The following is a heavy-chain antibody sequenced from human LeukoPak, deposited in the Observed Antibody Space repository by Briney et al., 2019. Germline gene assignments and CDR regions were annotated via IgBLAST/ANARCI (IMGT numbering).Heavy chain of an antibody. CDR3: ARGRFGVMYIIRYYYYYYMDV. V-gene: IGHV4-38-2*02. Sequence: SETLSLTCTVSGYSISSCYYWGWIRQPPGKGLELIGSIYRSGSTYYNPSLKSRVTMSVDTSKNQFSLKLSSVTAADTAVYYCARGRFGVMYIIRYYYYYYMDVWGKGTTVTVSS. D-gene: IGHD3-16*01. CDR2: IYRSGST. J-gene: IGHJ6*03. CDR1: GYSISSCYY.